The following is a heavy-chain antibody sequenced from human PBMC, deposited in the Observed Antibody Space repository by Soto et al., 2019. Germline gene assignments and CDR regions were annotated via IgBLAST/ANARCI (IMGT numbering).Heavy chain of an antibody. D-gene: IGHD3-10*01. CDR1: GGTFSSYA. Sequence: SVKVSCKASGGTFSSYAISWVRQAPGQGLEWMGGIIPIFGTANYAQKFQGRVTITADKSTSTAYMELSSLRSEDTAVYYCARDQGRKYDGSGSYLVPGWFDPWGQGTLVTVSS. V-gene: IGHV1-69*06. CDR3: ARDQGRKYDGSGSYLVPGWFDP. CDR2: IIPIFGTA. J-gene: IGHJ5*02.